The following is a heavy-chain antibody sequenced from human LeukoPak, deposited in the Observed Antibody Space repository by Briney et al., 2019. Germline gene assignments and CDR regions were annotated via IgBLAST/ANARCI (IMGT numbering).Heavy chain of an antibody. D-gene: IGHD2-2*01. CDR3: ARVGGDIVVVPAATANWFDP. J-gene: IGHJ5*02. CDR2: ISAYNGNT. Sequence: GASVKVSCKASGYTFTSYGISGVRPAPGQGLAWMGWISAYNGNTNYAQKLQGRVTMTTDTSTSTAYMELRSLRSDDTAVYYCARVGGDIVVVPAATANWFDPWGQGTLVTVSS. V-gene: IGHV1-18*01. CDR1: GYTFTSYG.